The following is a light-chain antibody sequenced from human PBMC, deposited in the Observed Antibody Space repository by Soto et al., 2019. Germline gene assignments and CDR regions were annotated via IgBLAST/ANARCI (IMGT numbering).Light chain of an antibody. Sequence: EIVMTQSPATLGMSPGETVTLSCRASESLVGNLAWYQQKPGHAPRLFIFRDSSRATDVPARFSASGFGTEFTLTISELXSEDFAVYYCQHCSNWHPGTFGPGTKVDIK. CDR2: RDS. J-gene: IGKJ1*01. CDR1: ESLVGN. CDR3: QHCSNWHPGT. V-gene: IGKV3-15*01.